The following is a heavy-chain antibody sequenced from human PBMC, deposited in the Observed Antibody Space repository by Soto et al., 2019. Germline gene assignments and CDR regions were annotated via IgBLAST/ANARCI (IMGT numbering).Heavy chain of an antibody. D-gene: IGHD3-10*01. CDR1: GFTFSSYW. V-gene: IGHV3-74*01. Sequence: EVKLVESGGGLVHPGGSLRLSCAASGFTFSSYWMHWVRQTPGKGLVWVSRINSDGRSTSYADSVKGRFTISRDNAKDILYLQMNSLRAEDTAVYYCASYYGSGSYWPTYWGQGTLVTVSS. CDR3: ASYYGSGSYWPTY. CDR2: INSDGRST. J-gene: IGHJ4*02.